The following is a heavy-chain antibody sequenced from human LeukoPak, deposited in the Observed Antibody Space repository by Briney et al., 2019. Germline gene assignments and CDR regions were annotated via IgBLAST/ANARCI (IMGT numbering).Heavy chain of an antibody. V-gene: IGHV4-39*01. Sequence: SETLSLTCTVSGGSISSSSYYWGWIRQPPGKGLEWIGSIYYSGSTYYNPSLKSRVTISVDTSKNQFSLKLSSMTAADTAVYYCARHVGSSWYQWIDYWGQGTLVTVSS. D-gene: IGHD6-13*01. CDR3: ARHVGSSWYQWIDY. CDR2: IYYSGST. CDR1: GGSISSSSYY. J-gene: IGHJ4*02.